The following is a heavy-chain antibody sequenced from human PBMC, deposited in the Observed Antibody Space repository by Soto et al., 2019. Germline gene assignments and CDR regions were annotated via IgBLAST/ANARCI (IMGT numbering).Heavy chain of an antibody. J-gene: IGHJ6*04. CDR3: ARVGCSGGRCFAVIDV. Sequence: QVELVQSGAEVKKPGSSVKVSCKASGGTFSSYAISWVRQAPVQGLEWMGGIIPIFGTANYAQKFHGRVTITADDPTSTPYMELSSLRSEDTAVYYCARVGCSGGRCFAVIDVWGKGTTVTVSS. D-gene: IGHD2-15*01. CDR2: IIPIFGTA. CDR1: GGTFSSYA. V-gene: IGHV1-69*12.